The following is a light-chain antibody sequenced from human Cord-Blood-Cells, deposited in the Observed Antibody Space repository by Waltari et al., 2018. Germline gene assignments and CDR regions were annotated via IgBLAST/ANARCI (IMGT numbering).Light chain of an antibody. CDR1: SSDVGGYNY. V-gene: IGLV2-14*01. CDR2: EVS. J-gene: IGLJ2*01. CDR3: SSYTSSSTV. Sequence: SALTHPASVSGSPGQSITLPCTGTSSDVGGYNYVSWYQQHPGKAPKLMIYEVSNRPSGVSNRFSGSKSGNTASLTISGLQAEDEADYYCSSYTSSSTVFGGGTKLTVL.